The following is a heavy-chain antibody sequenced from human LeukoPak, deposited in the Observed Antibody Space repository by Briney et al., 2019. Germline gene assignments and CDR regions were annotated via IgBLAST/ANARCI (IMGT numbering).Heavy chain of an antibody. CDR3: ARDGGAYCSGGSCYSGWYFDL. J-gene: IGHJ2*01. Sequence: SETLSHTCTVSGGSISSYYWSWIRQPPGKGLEWIGYIYYSGSTNYNPSLKSRVTISVDTSKNQFSLKLSSVTAADTAVYYCARDGGAYCSGGSCYSGWYFDLWGRGTLVTVSS. V-gene: IGHV4-59*01. D-gene: IGHD2-15*01. CDR1: GGSISSYY. CDR2: IYYSGST.